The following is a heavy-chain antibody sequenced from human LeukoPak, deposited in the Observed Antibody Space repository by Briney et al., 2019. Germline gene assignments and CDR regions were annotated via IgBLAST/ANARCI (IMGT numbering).Heavy chain of an antibody. CDR1: GGSFSGYY. J-gene: IGHJ5*02. D-gene: IGHD3-10*01. CDR2: INHSGST. V-gene: IGHV4-34*01. Sequence: SETLSLTCAVYGGSFSGYYWSWIRQPPGKGLEWIGEINHSGSTNYNPSLKSRVTISVDTSKNQFSLKLSSVTAADTAVHYCARGGYYGSGLRRFDPWGQGTLVTVSS. CDR3: ARGGYYGSGLRRFDP.